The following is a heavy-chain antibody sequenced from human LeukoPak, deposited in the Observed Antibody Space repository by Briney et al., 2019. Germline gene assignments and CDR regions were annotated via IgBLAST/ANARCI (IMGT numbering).Heavy chain of an antibody. CDR3: ARARYAVTPYAPFDY. D-gene: IGHD4-17*01. V-gene: IGHV3-11*01. Sequence: GGSLRLSCAASGFTFSDYYMSWIRQAPGKVLEWVSYISSSGSTIYYADSVKGRFTISRDNAKNSLYLQMNSLRAEDTAVYYCARARYAVTPYAPFDYWGQGTLVTVSS. J-gene: IGHJ4*02. CDR2: ISSSGSTI. CDR1: GFTFSDYY.